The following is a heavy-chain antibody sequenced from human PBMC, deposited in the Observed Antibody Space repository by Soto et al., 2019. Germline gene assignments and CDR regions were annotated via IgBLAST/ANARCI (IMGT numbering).Heavy chain of an antibody. CDR2: ISGFNGNT. D-gene: IGHD6-13*01. J-gene: IGHJ4*02. CDR1: GYTFTSYG. V-gene: IGHV1-18*04. CDR3: ATPGAGFIGRYVVYYFDY. Sequence: GPSVKVSCKASGYTFTSYGLSWVRQAPGQGPEWMGWISGFNGNTNYAQKFQGRVTMTTDISTSTAYMELRSLTSDDTAVHYCATPGAGFIGRYVVYYFDYWGQGPLVSLS.